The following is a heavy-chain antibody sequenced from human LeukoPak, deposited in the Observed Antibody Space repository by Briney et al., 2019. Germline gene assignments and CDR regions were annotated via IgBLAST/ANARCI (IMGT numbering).Heavy chain of an antibody. J-gene: IGHJ4*02. CDR3: ARGPFADYGDYGHSFDY. CDR1: EYTFTNYH. Sequence: ASVRVSCKAFEYTFTNYHMHWVRQAPGQGLEWMGLINPSGGSTSYSQNFQGRVAMTRDTSTSTVYMDLSSLRSEDTAVYYCARGPFADYGDYGHSFDYWGQGTLVTVAS. D-gene: IGHD4-17*01. V-gene: IGHV1-46*01. CDR2: INPSGGST.